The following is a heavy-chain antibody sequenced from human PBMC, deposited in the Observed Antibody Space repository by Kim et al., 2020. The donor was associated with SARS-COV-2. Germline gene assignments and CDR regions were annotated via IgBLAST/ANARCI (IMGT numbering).Heavy chain of an antibody. J-gene: IGHJ4*01. CDR1: GFTFSSYG. V-gene: IGHV3-21*01. D-gene: IGHD3-10*01. CDR3: ARAWGSMNWFGGSPFDY. Sequence: GGSLRLSCAASGFTFSSYGMNWVRQAPGKGLEWVSSISSGGSHTYYADSVKGRFTISRDNAKNTLYLQMNSLRAEDTAVYYCARAWGSMNWFGGSPFDY. CDR2: ISSGGSHT.